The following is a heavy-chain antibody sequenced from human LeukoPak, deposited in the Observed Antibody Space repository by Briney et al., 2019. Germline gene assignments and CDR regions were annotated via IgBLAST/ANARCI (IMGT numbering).Heavy chain of an antibody. J-gene: IGHJ4*02. D-gene: IGHD2-15*01. CDR3: ARGLVVVAASVPYYFDY. CDR2: ISAYNGNT. V-gene: IGHV1-18*01. Sequence: ASVKVSCKASGYTFTSYGISWVRQPPGQGLEWMGWISAYNGNTNYAQKLQGRVTMTTDTSTSTAYMELRSLRSDDTAVYYCARGLVVVAASVPYYFDYWGQRTLVTVSS. CDR1: GYTFTSYG.